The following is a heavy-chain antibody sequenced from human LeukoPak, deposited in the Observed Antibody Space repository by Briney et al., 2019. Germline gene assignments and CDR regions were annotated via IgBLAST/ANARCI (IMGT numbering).Heavy chain of an antibody. D-gene: IGHD1-26*01. CDR1: GFTFSSYG. CDR2: ISNKGGST. Sequence: PGGSLRLSCSASGFTFSSYGMHWVRQAPGKGLEYVSGISNKGGSTYYADSVKGRFTISRDNSKNTLHLQMSSLRADDTAVYYCVKSGTRADFDSWGQGTLVTVSS. J-gene: IGHJ4*02. CDR3: VKSGTRADFDS. V-gene: IGHV3-64D*09.